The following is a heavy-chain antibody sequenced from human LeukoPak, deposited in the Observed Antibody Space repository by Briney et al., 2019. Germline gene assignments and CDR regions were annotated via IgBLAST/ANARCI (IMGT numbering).Heavy chain of an antibody. V-gene: IGHV4-34*01. CDR2: INHSGST. J-gene: IGHJ6*03. CDR3: VCSLSHYYYYYMDV. D-gene: IGHD6-6*01. CDR1: GGSFSGCY. Sequence: SETLSLTCAVYGGSFSGCYWSWIRQPPGKGLEWIGEINHSGSTNYNPSLKSRVTISVDTSKNQFSLKLSSVTAADTAVYYCVCSLSHYYYYYMDVWGKGTTVTVSS.